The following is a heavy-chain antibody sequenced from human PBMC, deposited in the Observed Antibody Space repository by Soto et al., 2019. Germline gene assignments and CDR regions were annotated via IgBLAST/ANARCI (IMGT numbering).Heavy chain of an antibody. Sequence: EVQLVDSGGCLIQPGGSLRLSCAASGFTVSSNYMSWVRQAPGKGLEWVSVIYSGGSTYYADSVKGRFTISRDNSKNTLYLQMNSLRAEDTAVYYCARPVVPNGDWYFDLWGRGTLVTVSS. CDR2: IYSGGST. CDR1: GFTVSSNY. D-gene: IGHD6-6*01. CDR3: ARPVVPNGDWYFDL. V-gene: IGHV3-53*01. J-gene: IGHJ2*01.